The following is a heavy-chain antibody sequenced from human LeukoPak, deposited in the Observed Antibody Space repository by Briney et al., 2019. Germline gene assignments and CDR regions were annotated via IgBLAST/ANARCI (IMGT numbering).Heavy chain of an antibody. V-gene: IGHV1-69*01. CDR1: GGTFSSYA. CDR3: ARVPYSYGPFDY. D-gene: IGHD5-18*01. CDR2: IIPIFGTA. Sequence: SVKASCKASGGTFSSYAISWVRQAPGQGLEWMGGIIPIFGTANYAQKCQGRVTITADESTSTAYMELSSLRSEDTAVYYCARVPYSYGPFDYWGQGTLVTVSS. J-gene: IGHJ4*02.